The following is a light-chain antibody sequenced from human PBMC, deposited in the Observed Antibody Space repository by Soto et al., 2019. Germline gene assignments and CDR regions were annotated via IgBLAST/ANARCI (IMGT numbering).Light chain of an antibody. J-gene: IGKJ4*01. Sequence: EIVMTQSPATLSVSPGETATLSCRASQSVSSNLAWYQQKPGQAPRLLIYDTSTRATGVPARFSGSGSGAEFTLTITSLQSEDFAVYHCQQYHNGPPLTFGGGTKVEIK. CDR2: DTS. CDR1: QSVSSN. CDR3: QQYHNGPPLT. V-gene: IGKV3-15*01.